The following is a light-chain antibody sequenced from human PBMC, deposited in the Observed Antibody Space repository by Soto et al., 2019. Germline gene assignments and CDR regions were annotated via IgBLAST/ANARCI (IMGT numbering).Light chain of an antibody. Sequence: DIQMTQSPSSLSASVGDRVTIPCRASQSISSSLNWYQQKPGKAPNLLIYAASSLQSGVPSKFSGSGSGTDFTRTISTLQPEDFATYYCQQSYSSPLTFGPGTKVDIK. CDR3: QQSYSSPLT. V-gene: IGKV1-39*01. J-gene: IGKJ3*01. CDR1: QSISSS. CDR2: AAS.